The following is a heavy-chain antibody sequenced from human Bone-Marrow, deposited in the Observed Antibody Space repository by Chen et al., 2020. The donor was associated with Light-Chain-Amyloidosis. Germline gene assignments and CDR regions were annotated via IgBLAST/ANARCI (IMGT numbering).Heavy chain of an antibody. J-gene: IGHJ4*02. V-gene: IGHV5-51*01. Sequence: EVQLEQSGPEVKKPGESLKISCKGSGYTFPNYWIGWVRQMPGKGLEWMGVIYPDDSDARYSPSFEGQVTISADKSITTAYRQWRSLKALDTAMYYCARRRDGYNFDYWGQGTLVTVSS. CDR3: ARRRDGYNFDY. CDR1: GYTFPNYW. D-gene: IGHD5-12*01. CDR2: IYPDDSDA.